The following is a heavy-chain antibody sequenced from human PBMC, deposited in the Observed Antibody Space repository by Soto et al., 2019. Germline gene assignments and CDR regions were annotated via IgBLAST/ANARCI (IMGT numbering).Heavy chain of an antibody. J-gene: IGHJ4*02. CDR3: ARDLDYRYFDY. D-gene: IGHD4-4*01. V-gene: IGHV3-33*01. CDR2: IWYDGSNK. CDR1: GFTFSSYG. Sequence: GGSLRLSCAASGFTFSSYGMHWVRQAPGKGLEWVALIWYDGSNKYYADSVKGRFTISRDNSQNTLYLQMSSLRAEDTAVYYCARDLDYRYFDYWGQGTLVTVSS.